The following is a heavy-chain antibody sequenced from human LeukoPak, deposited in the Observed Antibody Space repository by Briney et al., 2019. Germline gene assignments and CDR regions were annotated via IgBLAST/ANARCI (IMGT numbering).Heavy chain of an antibody. Sequence: SQTLSLTCALSGDSVSSNSASWGWIRQSPSRGLEWLGRTYYRSKWYSDYAVSVKSRITINPDTSKNQVSLQLNSVTPEDTAVYYCAKEAVPLPTDYYGMDVWGQGTTVTVSS. CDR1: GDSVSSNSAS. CDR2: TYYRSKWYS. CDR3: AKEAVPLPTDYYGMDV. V-gene: IGHV6-1*01. J-gene: IGHJ6*02. D-gene: IGHD1-26*01.